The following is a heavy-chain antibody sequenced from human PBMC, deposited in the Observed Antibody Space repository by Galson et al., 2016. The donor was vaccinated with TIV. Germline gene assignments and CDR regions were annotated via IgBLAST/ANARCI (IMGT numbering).Heavy chain of an antibody. J-gene: IGHJ4*02. CDR3: AIGPAENY. CDR1: GDTFSNYA. CDR2: IIPILNIA. V-gene: IGHV1-69*04. Sequence: SVKVSCKASGDTFSNYAISWVRQAPGQGLEWMGRIIPILNIANYAQEFQGRITITADESTSTVYMELNSLRSDDTAGYYCAIGPAENYWGQGTLVTVSS.